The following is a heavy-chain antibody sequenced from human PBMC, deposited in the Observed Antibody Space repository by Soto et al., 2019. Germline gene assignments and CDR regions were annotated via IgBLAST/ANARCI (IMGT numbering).Heavy chain of an antibody. V-gene: IGHV4-39*01. J-gene: IGHJ6*02. Sequence: PSETLSLTCTVSGGSISSSSYYWGWIRQPPGKGLEWIGSIYYSGSTYYNPSLKSRVTISVDTSKNQFSLKLSSVTAADTAVYYCARSLPSIVVVPAAIFDYYYYYGMDVWGQGTTVT. CDR2: IYYSGST. CDR3: ARSLPSIVVVPAAIFDYYYYYGMDV. CDR1: GGSISSSSYY. D-gene: IGHD2-2*01.